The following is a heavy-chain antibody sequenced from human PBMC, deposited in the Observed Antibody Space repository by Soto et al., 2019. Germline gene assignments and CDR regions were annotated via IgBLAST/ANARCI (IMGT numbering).Heavy chain of an antibody. J-gene: IGHJ4*02. Sequence: ASVKVSCKASGYSFTSYAMHWVRQAPGQGLEWMGWINAGNGNTKYSQKFQGRVTITRDTSASTAYMELSSLRSEDTALYYCARAVAVPADFDYWGQGTLVTVPQ. CDR2: INAGNGNT. CDR3: ARAVAVPADFDY. D-gene: IGHD6-19*01. V-gene: IGHV1-3*01. CDR1: GYSFTSYA.